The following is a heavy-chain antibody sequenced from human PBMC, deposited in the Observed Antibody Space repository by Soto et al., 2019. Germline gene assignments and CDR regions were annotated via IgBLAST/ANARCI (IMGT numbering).Heavy chain of an antibody. CDR1: GGSINNHY. J-gene: IGHJ4*02. CDR3: ARGPYSSLITLDY. D-gene: IGHD6-13*01. V-gene: IGHV4-59*11. CDR2: IYYTGST. Sequence: PSETLSLTCTVSGGSINNHYWSWIRQPPGKGLEWIGYIYYTGSTNYNPSLKSRVTMSVDTSKNQFSLNLTSLTAADTAVYYCARGPYSSLITLDYWGQGTLVTVSS.